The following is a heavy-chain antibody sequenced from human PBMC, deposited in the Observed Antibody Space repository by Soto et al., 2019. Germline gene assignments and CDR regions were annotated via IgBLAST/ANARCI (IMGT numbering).Heavy chain of an antibody. CDR3: AKDAVRDYYGSGSYPWFDP. J-gene: IGHJ5*02. Sequence: GGSLRLSCAASGFTFSSYGMHWVRQAPGKGLEWVAVISYDGSNKYYADSVKGRFTISRDNSKNTLYLQMNSLRAEDTAVYYCAKDAVRDYYGSGSYPWFDPWGQGTLVTVSS. CDR1: GFTFSSYG. CDR2: ISYDGSNK. D-gene: IGHD3-10*01. V-gene: IGHV3-30*18.